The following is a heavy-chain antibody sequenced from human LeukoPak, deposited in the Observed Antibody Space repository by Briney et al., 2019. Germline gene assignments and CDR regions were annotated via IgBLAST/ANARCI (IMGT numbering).Heavy chain of an antibody. D-gene: IGHD6-19*01. CDR3: AKAVRGIAVAGTGDY. V-gene: IGHV3-30-3*01. J-gene: IGHJ4*02. Sequence: GSPRLSCAASGFTFSSYAMHWVRQPPGKGLEWVAVILSDGNNKYYADSVKGRFTISRDNSKNTLYLQMNSLRAEDTAVYYCAKAVRGIAVAGTGDYWGQGTLVTVSS. CDR1: GFTFSSYA. CDR2: ILSDGNNK.